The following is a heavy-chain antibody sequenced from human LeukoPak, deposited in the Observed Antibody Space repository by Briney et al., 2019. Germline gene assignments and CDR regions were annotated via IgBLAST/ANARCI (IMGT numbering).Heavy chain of an antibody. Sequence: PGGSLRLSCTASGFTFINYAMAWVRQAPGEGVEWVSAFGGGAAYYADSVKGRFTISRDNSKNTVYLQLSSLRADDTAIYYCARLSGSFDMWGQGTMVTVSS. V-gene: IGHV3-23*01. CDR1: GFTFINYA. CDR3: ARLSGSFDM. D-gene: IGHD3-10*01. CDR2: FGGGAA. J-gene: IGHJ3*02.